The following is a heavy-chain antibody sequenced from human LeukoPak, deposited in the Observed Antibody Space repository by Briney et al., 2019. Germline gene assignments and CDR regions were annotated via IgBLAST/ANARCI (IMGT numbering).Heavy chain of an antibody. V-gene: IGHV4-34*01. Sequence: PSETLSLTCAVYGGSFSGYYWSWIRQPPGKGLEWIGEINHSGSTNYNPSLKSRVTISVDTSKNQFSLKLSSVTAADTAVYYCARGRIQYSPTYYYGSGSYKVRYFDYWGQGTLVTVSS. CDR2: INHSGST. CDR3: ARGRIQYSPTYYYGSGSYKVRYFDY. D-gene: IGHD3-10*01. J-gene: IGHJ4*02. CDR1: GGSFSGYY.